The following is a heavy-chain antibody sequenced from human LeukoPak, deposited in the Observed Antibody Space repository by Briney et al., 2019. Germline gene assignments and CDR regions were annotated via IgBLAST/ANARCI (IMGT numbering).Heavy chain of an antibody. Sequence: GGSPRLSCAASEFTFSNYAMHWVRQAPGKGLEWVAFIWYDGSNQYLADSVKGRFTISRDNTKLYLQMNSLRAEDTAVYSCARGFCTNTNCFVDSPLDVWGQGTTVTVSS. CDR1: EFTFSNYA. CDR2: IWYDGSNQ. J-gene: IGHJ6*02. V-gene: IGHV3-33*01. D-gene: IGHD2-2*01. CDR3: ARGFCTNTNCFVDSPLDV.